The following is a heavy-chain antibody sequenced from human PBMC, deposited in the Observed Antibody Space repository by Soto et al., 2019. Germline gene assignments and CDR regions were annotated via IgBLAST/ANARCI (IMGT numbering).Heavy chain of an antibody. CDR2: INPSGGST. J-gene: IGHJ6*03. D-gene: IGHD2-2*01. Sequence: ASVKVSCKASGYTFTSYCMHWVRQAPGQGLEWMGIINPSGGSTSYAQKFQGRVTMTRDTSTSTVYMELSSLRSEDTAVYYCARDDCSSTSCRGDYYYYYMDVWGKGTTVTVSS. V-gene: IGHV1-46*03. CDR1: GYTFTSYC. CDR3: ARDDCSSTSCRGDYYYYYMDV.